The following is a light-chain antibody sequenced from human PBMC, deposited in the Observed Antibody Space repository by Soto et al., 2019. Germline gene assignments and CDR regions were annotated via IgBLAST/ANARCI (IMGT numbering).Light chain of an antibody. CDR1: QSIRSS. V-gene: IGKV1-39*01. Sequence: DIQMTQSPSSLSASVGDRVTITCRASQSIRSSSNWYQQKPGKAPKFLIHAASSLQSGVPSRFSGSGSGTDFTLTISSLQPEDFVTYYCQQSYSTPQTFGQGTKVEIK. CDR2: AAS. J-gene: IGKJ1*01. CDR3: QQSYSTPQT.